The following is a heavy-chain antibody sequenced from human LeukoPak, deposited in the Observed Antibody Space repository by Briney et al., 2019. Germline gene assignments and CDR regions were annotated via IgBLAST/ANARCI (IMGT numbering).Heavy chain of an antibody. V-gene: IGHV3-30-3*01. CDR2: ISYDGDNK. J-gene: IGHJ4*02. Sequence: PGGSLRLSCAASGFGFTSYALDWVRQAPGKGLEWVAVISYDGDNKYYADSVKGRFTISRDKSKNTLYLQMNSLRAEDTAVYYCARGSANSGWYLIDYWGQGTLVTVSS. CDR3: ARGSANSGWYLIDY. CDR1: GFGFTSYA. D-gene: IGHD6-19*01.